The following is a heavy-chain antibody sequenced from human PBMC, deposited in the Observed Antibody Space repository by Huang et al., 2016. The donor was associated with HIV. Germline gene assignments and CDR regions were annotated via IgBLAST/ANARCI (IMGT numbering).Heavy chain of an antibody. J-gene: IGHJ3*02. CDR2: INTNTGSP. CDR3: GRVRRVTDTHCVADCNTLEIFDI. V-gene: IGHV7-4-1*02. CDR1: GYIFTNYG. D-gene: IGHD2-21*02. Sequence: QVQLVQSGSELKKPGASVKVSCKASGYIFTNYGVHWVRQAPGQGLEWMGVINTNTGSPRYAQGFTVRFASSVDTSVKTAYRQSSSLKAEDSAIYYCGRVRRVTDTHCVADCNTLEIFDIWGQGTMVTVSA.